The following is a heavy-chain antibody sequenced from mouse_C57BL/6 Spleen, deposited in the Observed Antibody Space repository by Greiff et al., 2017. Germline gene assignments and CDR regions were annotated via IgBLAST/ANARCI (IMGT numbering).Heavy chain of an antibody. CDR3: AYGGFYYGSSNAMDY. CDR2: ISDGGSYT. CDR1: GFTFSSYA. J-gene: IGHJ4*01. Sequence: EVKLQESGGGLVKPGGSLKLSCAASGFTFSSYAMSWVRQTPEKRLEWVATISDGGSYTYYPDNVKGRFTISRDNAKNNLYLQMSHLKSEDTAMYYCAYGGFYYGSSNAMDYWGQGTSVTVSS. V-gene: IGHV5-4*03. D-gene: IGHD1-1*01.